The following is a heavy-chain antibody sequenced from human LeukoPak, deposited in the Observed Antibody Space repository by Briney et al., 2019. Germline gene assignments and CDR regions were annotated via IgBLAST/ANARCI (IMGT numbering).Heavy chain of an antibody. CDR1: GYTFSSYG. J-gene: IGHJ4*02. CDR3: DSVSWWDTTDYY. V-gene: IGHV1-18*01. D-gene: IGHD1-1*01. CDR2: ISAYNGNT. Sequence: ASVKVSCKTSGYTFSSYGITWVRQAPGQGLEWMGWISAYNGNTNYAQKLQGRVTMTTDTSTSTAYMELRSLRSDDTAVYYCDSVSWWDTTDYYWGQGTLVTVSS.